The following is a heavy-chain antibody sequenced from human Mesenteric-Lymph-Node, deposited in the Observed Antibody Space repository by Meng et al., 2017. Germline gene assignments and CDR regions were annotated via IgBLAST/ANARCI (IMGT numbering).Heavy chain of an antibody. J-gene: IGHJ5*02. D-gene: IGHD6-19*01. CDR1: CCSISTSGYY. V-gene: IGHV4-39*01. Sequence: QLGVPERVLVRPSGALSLSCSGSCCSISTSGYYWVWIRQPPGKGLEWIGSIGHSGFTYYTPSLKSRVTVSIDTSRNQFSLWLTSVTAADTAVYYCVRSSAWVRTGFDPWGQGTLVTVSS. CDR2: IGHSGFT. CDR3: VRSSAWVRTGFDP.